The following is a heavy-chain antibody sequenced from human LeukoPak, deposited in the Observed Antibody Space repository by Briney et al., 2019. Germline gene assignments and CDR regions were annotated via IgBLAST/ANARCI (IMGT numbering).Heavy chain of an antibody. D-gene: IGHD3-22*01. V-gene: IGHV3-23*01. CDR1: GFTFSSYA. CDR2: ISGSGGST. CDR3: AKDRGGSGYSFDY. J-gene: IGHJ4*02. Sequence: GGSLRLSCAASGFTFSSYAMSWVRRAPGKGLEWVSAISGSGGSTYYADSVKGRFTISRDNSKNTLYLQMNSLRAEDTAVYYCAKDRGGSGYSFDYWGQGTLVTVSS.